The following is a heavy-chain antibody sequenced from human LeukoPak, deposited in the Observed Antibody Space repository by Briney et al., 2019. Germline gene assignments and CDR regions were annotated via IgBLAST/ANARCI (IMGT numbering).Heavy chain of an antibody. V-gene: IGHV4-61*01. CDR1: GGSVSSGISY. J-gene: IGHJ4*02. D-gene: IGHD6-13*01. Sequence: SETLSLTCSVSGGSVSSGISYWSWIRQPPGEGLEWIAYLSDSGGSDYNPSLRGRVTISLDTSKNQFSLRLTSVTAADTAVYYGARVPAAGTGPDYWGQGTLVTVS. CDR2: LSDSGGS. CDR3: ARVPAAGTGPDY.